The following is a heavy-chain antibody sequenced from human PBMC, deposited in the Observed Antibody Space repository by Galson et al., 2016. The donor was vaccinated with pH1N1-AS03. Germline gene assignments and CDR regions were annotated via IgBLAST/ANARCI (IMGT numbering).Heavy chain of an antibody. Sequence: QSGAEVTKPGESLKISCTGSGYTFTTYWIAWVRQMPGKGLEWMGIIYLGDSDTRYSPSFQGQVTVSVDKSISTAYLQWSSLKASDTAMYYCAKSYCSGGSCYRKNAFDIWGQGTMVAVSS. CDR1: GYTFTTYW. V-gene: IGHV5-51*01. CDR3: AKSYCSGGSCYRKNAFDI. J-gene: IGHJ3*02. CDR2: IYLGDSDT. D-gene: IGHD2-15*01.